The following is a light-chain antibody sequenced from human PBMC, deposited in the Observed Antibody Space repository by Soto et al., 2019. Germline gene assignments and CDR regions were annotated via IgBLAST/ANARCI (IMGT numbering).Light chain of an antibody. V-gene: IGKV3-15*01. Sequence: ETLMTQSPATLSVSPGERATLSCMASQSVNNNLAWYQQKLGQAPRVLIYGASTRATGIPARFTGSGSGTEFILTITSLQSEDSAVYYCQEYNTWPWTLGQGTKVDIK. CDR3: QEYNTWPWT. J-gene: IGKJ1*01. CDR2: GAS. CDR1: QSVNNN.